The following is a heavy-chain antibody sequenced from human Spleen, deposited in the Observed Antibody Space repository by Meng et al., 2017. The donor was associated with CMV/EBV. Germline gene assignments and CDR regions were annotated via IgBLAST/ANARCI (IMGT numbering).Heavy chain of an antibody. V-gene: IGHV1-8*02. Sequence: ASVKVSCKASGGTFSSYAISWVRQAPGQGLEWMGWMNPNSGDTAYAQKFQGRVTMTRNTSIRTAYMELSSLRSEDTAVYYCAFPSRSIAARPGAFDIWGQGTMVTVSS. CDR1: GGTFSSYA. D-gene: IGHD6-6*01. J-gene: IGHJ3*02. CDR3: AFPSRSIAARPGAFDI. CDR2: MNPNSGDT.